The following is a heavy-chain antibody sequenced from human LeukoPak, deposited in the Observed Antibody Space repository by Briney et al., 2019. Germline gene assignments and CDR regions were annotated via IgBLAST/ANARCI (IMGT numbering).Heavy chain of an antibody. J-gene: IGHJ5*02. Sequence: ASVKVSCKTSGYTFTSFGISWVRQAPGQGLEWMGWINVYNGNTNYAQKIQGRVTMTTDTSTSTAYMELNSLRSDDTAVYYCARDPRIVGSTPDWFDPWGQGTLVTVSS. CDR1: GYTFTSFG. CDR2: INVYNGNT. D-gene: IGHD1-26*01. CDR3: ARDPRIVGSTPDWFDP. V-gene: IGHV1-18*01.